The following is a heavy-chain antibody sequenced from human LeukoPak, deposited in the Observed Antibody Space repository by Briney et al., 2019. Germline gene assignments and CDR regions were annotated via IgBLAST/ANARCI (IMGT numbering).Heavy chain of an antibody. CDR3: ARGVGYSYGYSPFYYYYYMDV. V-gene: IGHV4-34*01. D-gene: IGHD5-18*01. J-gene: IGHJ6*03. CDR1: GGSFSGYY. Sequence: PSETLSLTCAVYGGSFSGYYWSWIRQPPGKGLEWIGEINHSGSTNYNPSLKSRVTISVDTSKNQFSLKLSSVTAADTAVYYCARGVGYSYGYSPFYYYYYMDVWGKGTTVTISS. CDR2: INHSGST.